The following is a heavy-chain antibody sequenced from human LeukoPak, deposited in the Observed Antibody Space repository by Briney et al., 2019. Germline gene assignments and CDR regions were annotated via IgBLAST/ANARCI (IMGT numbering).Heavy chain of an antibody. D-gene: IGHD3-9*01. V-gene: IGHV4-38-2*02. CDR1: GYSISSGYY. CDR3: ARGVAVRYFDWLPPGFPYYYHMDV. J-gene: IGHJ6*03. CDR2: IYHSGST. Sequence: SETLSLTCTVSGYSISSGYYWGWIRQPPGRGLEWIGSIYHSGSTYYNPSLKSRVTISVDTSKNQFSLKLSSVTAADTAVYYCARGVAVRYFDWLPPGFPYYYHMDVWGKGTTVTVSS.